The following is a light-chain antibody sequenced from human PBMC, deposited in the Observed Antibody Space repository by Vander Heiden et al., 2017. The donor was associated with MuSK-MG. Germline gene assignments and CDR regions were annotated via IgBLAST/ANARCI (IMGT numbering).Light chain of an antibody. Sequence: QSVLTQPPSASGTPGQRVTISCSGSFSNIGSNTVNWYQQLPGAAPKRRIYNDYQRPSGVPDRFSGSKSAASDSLAISGLQPEDEADDDCAGWDDSLSVVFGGGTKLTVL. V-gene: IGLV1-44*01. CDR3: AGWDDSLSVV. CDR1: FSNIGSNT. CDR2: NDY. J-gene: IGLJ2*01.